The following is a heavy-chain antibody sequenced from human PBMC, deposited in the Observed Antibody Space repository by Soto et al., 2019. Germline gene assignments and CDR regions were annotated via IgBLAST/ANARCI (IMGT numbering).Heavy chain of an antibody. V-gene: IGHV4-31*03. Sequence: PSETLSLTCTVSGGSISSGGYSWSWIRQHPGKGLEWIGYIYYSGSTYYNPSLKSRVTISVDTSKNQFSLKLSSVTAADTAVYYCAGGNCNYGTGNAFDIWGQGTMVTVSS. J-gene: IGHJ3*02. CDR2: IYYSGST. CDR3: AGGNCNYGTGNAFDI. D-gene: IGHD1-7*01. CDR1: GGSISSGGYS.